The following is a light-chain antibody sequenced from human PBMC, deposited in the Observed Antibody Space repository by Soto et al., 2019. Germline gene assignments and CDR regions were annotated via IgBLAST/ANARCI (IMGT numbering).Light chain of an antibody. Sequence: EIVLTQSPATLSESPGERATLSCRASQSVSNNYLAWYQQKPGQAPRLLIYGASNRATGIPDRFSGSGSGTDFTLTISRLEPEDFAVYYCQQYGSSGTFGQGTKVDIK. CDR2: GAS. V-gene: IGKV3-20*01. J-gene: IGKJ1*01. CDR1: QSVSNNY. CDR3: QQYGSSGT.